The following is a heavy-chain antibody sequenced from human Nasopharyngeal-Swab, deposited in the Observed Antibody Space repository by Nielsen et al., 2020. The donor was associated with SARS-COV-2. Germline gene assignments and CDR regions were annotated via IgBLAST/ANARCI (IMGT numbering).Heavy chain of an antibody. V-gene: IGHV3-23*01. CDR3: AKWNILTGYSKYYYYGMDV. Sequence: ESLKISCAASGFTFSSYAMSWVRQAPGKGLEWVSAISGSGGSTYYADSVKGRFTISRDNSKNTLYLQMNSLRAEDTAVYYCAKWNILTGYSKYYYYGMDVWGQGTTVTVSS. CDR1: GFTFSSYA. CDR2: ISGSGGST. D-gene: IGHD3-9*01. J-gene: IGHJ6*02.